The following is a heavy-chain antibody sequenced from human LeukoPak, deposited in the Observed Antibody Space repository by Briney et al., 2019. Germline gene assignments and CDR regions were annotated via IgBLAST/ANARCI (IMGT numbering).Heavy chain of an antibody. CDR1: GGSISSSSYY. J-gene: IGHJ5*01. V-gene: IGHV4-61*05. CDR2: IHYSGSS. D-gene: IGHD2-8*01. Sequence: PSETLSLTCTVSGGSISSSSYYWGWIRQSPGKGLEWIGNIHYSGSSVYNPSLKSRGTISIDTSRRQFFLKLNSVTAADTAVYFCALAPNSNWFDFWGPGILVTVSS. CDR3: ALAPNSNWFDF.